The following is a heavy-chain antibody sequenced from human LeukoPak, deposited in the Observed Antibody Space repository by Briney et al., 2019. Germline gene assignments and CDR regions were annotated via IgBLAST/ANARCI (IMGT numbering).Heavy chain of an antibody. CDR3: AKDTAAAGIGYFQH. D-gene: IGHD6-13*01. J-gene: IGHJ1*01. Sequence: PGGSLRLSCAASGFTFSSYGMHWVRQAPGKGLEWVAVISYDGSNKYYADSVKGRFTISRDNSKNTLYLQMSSLRAEDTAVYYCAKDTAAAGIGYFQHWGQGTLVTVSS. CDR2: ISYDGSNK. V-gene: IGHV3-30*18. CDR1: GFTFSSYG.